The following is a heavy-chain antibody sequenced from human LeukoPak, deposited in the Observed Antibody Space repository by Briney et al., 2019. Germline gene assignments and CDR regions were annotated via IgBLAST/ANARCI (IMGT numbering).Heavy chain of an antibody. V-gene: IGHV3-21*01. CDR2: ISSHAAYI. J-gene: IGHJ4*02. Sequence: PGGSPRLSCAASGFLFGGHAMVWVRQAPGKGLECVSSISSHAAYINYADSVKGRFTISRDNDKNSLFLDMNSLRVDDTAVYFCARTAIRVDFFDSWGQGTLVTVSS. CDR3: ARTAIRVDFFDS. D-gene: IGHD2-21*02. CDR1: GFLFGGHA.